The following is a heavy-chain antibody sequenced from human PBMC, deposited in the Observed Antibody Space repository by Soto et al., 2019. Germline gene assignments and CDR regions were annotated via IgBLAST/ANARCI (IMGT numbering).Heavy chain of an antibody. J-gene: IGHJ5*02. D-gene: IGHD6-19*01. Sequence: EVQLVESGGGLVQPGGSLRLSCAASGFTFSHYNMNWVRQVPGKGLEWISYISSSTYTMYYADSVKGRFTVSRDNAKNSLYLQMYSLGDEDTAVYYCARGIAVAGTNWFDTWGQGTLVTVSS. CDR3: ARGIAVAGTNWFDT. V-gene: IGHV3-48*02. CDR1: GFTFSHYN. CDR2: ISSSTYTM.